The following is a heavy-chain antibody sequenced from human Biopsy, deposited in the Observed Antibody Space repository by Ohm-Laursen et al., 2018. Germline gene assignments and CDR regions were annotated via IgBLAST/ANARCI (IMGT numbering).Heavy chain of an antibody. J-gene: IGHJ4*02. Sequence: GSLGLSCAASGFPVSDYYMSWIRQAPGRGLEWVSDINSSGSTKYHAESVKGRFTISRDKAMNSVYLQMNSLRGEDTAVYYCARAVGIAAAPIDYWGQGTLVTVSS. D-gene: IGHD2-15*01. CDR1: GFPVSDYY. CDR3: ARAVGIAAAPIDY. V-gene: IGHV3-11*01. CDR2: INSSGSTK.